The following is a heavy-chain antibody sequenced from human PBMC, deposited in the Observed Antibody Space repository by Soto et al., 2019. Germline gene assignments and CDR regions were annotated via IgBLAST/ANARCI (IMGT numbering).Heavy chain of an antibody. Sequence: ASVKVSCKASGYTFISLYIHWVRQAPGQGLEWMGIINPSGGSTTYAQKFQGRVTMTRDTSTSTGYMELSSLRSEDTAVYYCARGGSGSTSSPEAFDIWGQGTMVTVSS. CDR1: GYTFISLY. CDR3: ARGGSGSTSSPEAFDI. CDR2: INPSGGST. J-gene: IGHJ3*02. V-gene: IGHV1-46*01. D-gene: IGHD2-2*01.